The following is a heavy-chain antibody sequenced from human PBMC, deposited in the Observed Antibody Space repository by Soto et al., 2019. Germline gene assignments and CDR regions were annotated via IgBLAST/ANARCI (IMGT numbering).Heavy chain of an antibody. CDR2: ISYDGSNK. Sequence: GGSLRLSCAASGFTFSSYAMHWVRQAPGKGLEWVAVISYDGSNKYYADSVKGRFTISRDNAKNSLYLQMNSLRAEDTALYYCAKGTWYQLLPFSYFDYWGQGTLVTVSS. J-gene: IGHJ4*02. D-gene: IGHD2-2*01. CDR3: AKGTWYQLLPFSYFDY. V-gene: IGHV3-30-3*01. CDR1: GFTFSSYA.